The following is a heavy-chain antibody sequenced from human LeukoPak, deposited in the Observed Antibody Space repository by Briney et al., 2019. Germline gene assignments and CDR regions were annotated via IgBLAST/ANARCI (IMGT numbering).Heavy chain of an antibody. D-gene: IGHD3-9*01. J-gene: IGHJ4*02. CDR1: GYTFTTYA. CDR3: ARGKYDILSDPYYFDY. Sequence: GASVKVSCKASGYTFTTYAMNWVRQAPGQGLEWMGWINTNTGNPTYAQGFTGRFVFSLDTSVSTAYLQISSLKAEDTAVYYCARGKYDILSDPYYFDYWGQGTLVTVSS. CDR2: INTNTGNP. V-gene: IGHV7-4-1*02.